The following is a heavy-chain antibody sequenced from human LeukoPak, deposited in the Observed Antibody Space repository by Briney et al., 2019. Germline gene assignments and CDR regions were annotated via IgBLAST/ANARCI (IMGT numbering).Heavy chain of an antibody. V-gene: IGHV4-61*01. CDR1: GGSVSSGSYY. J-gene: IGHJ4*02. Sequence: PSETLSLTCTVSGGSVSSGSYYWSWIRQPPGKGLEWIGYIYYSGSTNYNPSLKSRVTISVDTSKNQFSLKLSSVTAADTAVYYCARWLGCGSGSLGSDYWGQGTLVTVSS. CDR3: ARWLGCGSGSLGSDY. D-gene: IGHD3-10*01. CDR2: IYYSGST.